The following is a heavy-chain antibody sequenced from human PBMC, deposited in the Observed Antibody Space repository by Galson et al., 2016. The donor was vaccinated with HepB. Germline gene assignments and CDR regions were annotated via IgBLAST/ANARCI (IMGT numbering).Heavy chain of an antibody. CDR2: ITDNGST. CDR1: GGSISRYY. CDR3: ARDIGVAHDYYYGMDL. V-gene: IGHV4-59*01. D-gene: IGHD3-10*01. Sequence: SETLSLTCSVSGGSISRYYWSWIRQPPGKGLEWIAYITDNGSTEYNPSLKSRVTISVDTPNNQFSLGLSSVTAADTARYYGARDIGVAHDYYYGMDLWGQGTTVTVSS. J-gene: IGHJ6*02.